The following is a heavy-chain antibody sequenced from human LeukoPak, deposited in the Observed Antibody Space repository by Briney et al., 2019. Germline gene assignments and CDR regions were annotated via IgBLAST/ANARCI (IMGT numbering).Heavy chain of an antibody. D-gene: IGHD3-22*01. Sequence: GGSLRLSCAASGFTLSSHWMHWVRQAPGKGLVWVSRINSDGSSTSYADSVKGRFTISRDNAKNSLYLQMNSLRAEDTAVYYCARDYYDSSGYYYFDYWGQGTLVTVSS. CDR2: INSDGSST. V-gene: IGHV3-74*01. CDR1: GFTLSSHW. J-gene: IGHJ4*02. CDR3: ARDYYDSSGYYYFDY.